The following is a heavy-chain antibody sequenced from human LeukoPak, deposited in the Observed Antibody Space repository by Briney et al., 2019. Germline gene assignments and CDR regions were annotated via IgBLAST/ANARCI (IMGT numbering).Heavy chain of an antibody. V-gene: IGHV3-53*01. CDR2: IYTAGST. CDR3: ARSAYSSGSF. CDR1: GFTVSGTY. J-gene: IGHJ4*02. D-gene: IGHD6-25*01. Sequence: PGGSLRPSCAASGFTVSGTYMTWVRQAPGKGLEWVSVIYTAGSTYYADSVKGRFTISRDISKNTVLLQMNSLRAEDTAVYYCARSAYSSGSFWGQGTLVTVSS.